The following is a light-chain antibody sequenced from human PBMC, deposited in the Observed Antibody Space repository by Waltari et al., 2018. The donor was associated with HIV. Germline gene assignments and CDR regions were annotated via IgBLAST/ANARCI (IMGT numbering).Light chain of an antibody. J-gene: IGKJ4*01. CDR2: WAS. CDR3: QQYYSVPLT. CDR1: QSVLYNSNNKNY. Sequence: DIVMTQSPDSLAVSLGERATIDCKSSQSVLYNSNNKNYLAWYQHKPGQFPNLLIYWASTRESGVPDRFSGSGSGTDFTLTISSLQAEDVAVYYCQQYYSVPLTFGGGTKVEIK. V-gene: IGKV4-1*01.